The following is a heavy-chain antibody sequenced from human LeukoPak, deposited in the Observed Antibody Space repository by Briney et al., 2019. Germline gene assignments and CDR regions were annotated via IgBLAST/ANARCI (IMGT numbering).Heavy chain of an antibody. CDR2: IHSGGSDI. V-gene: IGHV3-21*06. CDR1: GFTFNTYK. CDR3: ARGHYDILTGNYKWTPDY. J-gene: IGHJ4*02. D-gene: IGHD3-9*01. Sequence: GGSLRLSCAASGFTFNTYKMNCVRQAPGRGLEWVSSIHSGGSDIYYADLVKGRFTVSRDNAKNSLFLQMNSLRAEDTALYYCARGHYDILTGNYKWTPDYWGQGTLVTVSS.